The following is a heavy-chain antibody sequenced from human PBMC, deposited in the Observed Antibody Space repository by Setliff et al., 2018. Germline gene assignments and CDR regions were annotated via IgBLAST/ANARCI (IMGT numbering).Heavy chain of an antibody. CDR2: IRSDGKNK. CDR3: FGAGTCSY. J-gene: IGHJ4*02. CDR1: GFTFSRFG. V-gene: IGHV3-30*02. Sequence: PGGSLRLSCAASGFTFSRFGMHWVRQAPGKGLEWVTFIRSDGKNKYYADSVKGRFTISRDNAKNSLSLQMNNLRTEDTAVYYCFGAGTCSYWGQGTLVTVSS. D-gene: IGHD3-10*01.